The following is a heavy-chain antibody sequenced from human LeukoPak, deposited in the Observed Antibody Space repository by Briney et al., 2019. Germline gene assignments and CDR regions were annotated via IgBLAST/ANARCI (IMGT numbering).Heavy chain of an antibody. Sequence: PGGSLRLSCAASGFTFSSYWMSWVRQAPGKGLEWVANIKQDGSEKYYVDSVKGRFTISRDNAKNSLYLQVNSLRAEDTAVYYCARVGSAYYDFWSGYSYYYYGMDVWGQGTLVTVSS. J-gene: IGHJ6*02. D-gene: IGHD3-3*01. CDR1: GFTFSSYW. V-gene: IGHV3-7*01. CDR2: IKQDGSEK. CDR3: ARVGSAYYDFWSGYSYYYYGMDV.